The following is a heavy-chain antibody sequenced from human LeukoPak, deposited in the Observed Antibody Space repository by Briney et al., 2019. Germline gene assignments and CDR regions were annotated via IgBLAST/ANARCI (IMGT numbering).Heavy chain of an antibody. CDR3: ARHQDDSSGYYYTASFDY. J-gene: IGHJ4*02. V-gene: IGHV4-39*01. CDR1: GGSISSSSYY. CDR2: IYYSGST. Sequence: SETLSLTCTVSGGSISSSSYYWGWIRQPPGRGLEWIGSIYYSGSTYYNPSLKSRVTISVDTSKNQFSLKLSSVTAADTAVYYCARHQDDSSGYYYTASFDYWGQGTLVTVSS. D-gene: IGHD3-22*01.